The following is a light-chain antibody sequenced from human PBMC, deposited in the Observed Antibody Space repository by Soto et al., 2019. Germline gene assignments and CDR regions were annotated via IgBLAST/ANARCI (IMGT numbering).Light chain of an antibody. CDR1: QSVSSAY. CDR2: GAS. CDR3: QQYGGSVPIT. V-gene: IGKV3-20*01. Sequence: EIVLTQSPGTLSLSPGERATLSCRASQSVSSAYLAWYQQKPGQAPRLLISGASSRATGIPDRFSGSGSGTDFSLTISGREPEDFAVYYCQQYGGSVPITFGQGTRLDIK. J-gene: IGKJ5*01.